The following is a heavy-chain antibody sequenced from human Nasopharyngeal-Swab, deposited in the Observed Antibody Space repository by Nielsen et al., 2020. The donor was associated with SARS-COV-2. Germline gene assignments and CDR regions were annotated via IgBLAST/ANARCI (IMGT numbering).Heavy chain of an antibody. CDR2: IYYSGST. D-gene: IGHD2-21*02. V-gene: IGHV4-59*12. Sequence: WIRQPPGKGLEWIGYIYYSGSTNYNPSLKSRVTISVDKSKNQFSLKLSSVTAADTAVYYCARDLNDCGGDCGGYDYYYYGMDVWGQGTTVTVSS. J-gene: IGHJ6*02. CDR3: ARDLNDCGGDCGGYDYYYYGMDV.